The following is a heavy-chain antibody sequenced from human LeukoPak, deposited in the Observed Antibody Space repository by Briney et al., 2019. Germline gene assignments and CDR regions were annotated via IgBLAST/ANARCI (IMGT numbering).Heavy chain of an antibody. CDR2: ISSSSSYI. D-gene: IGHD2-15*01. CDR1: GFTLSSYS. CDR3: ARNSDWGCSGGTCYNYEGY. V-gene: IGHV3-21*01. Sequence: PGGTLRLSCAASGFTLSSYSMNWVRQAPGKGLEWVSFISSSSSYIYYADSVKGRFTISRDNAKNSLYLQMNSLRAEDTAVYYCARNSDWGCSGGTCYNYEGYCGQGTMPSVSS. J-gene: IGHJ4*02.